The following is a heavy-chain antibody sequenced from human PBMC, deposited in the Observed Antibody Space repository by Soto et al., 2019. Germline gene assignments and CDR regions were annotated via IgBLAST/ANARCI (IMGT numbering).Heavy chain of an antibody. D-gene: IGHD3-10*01. CDR1: GGSISSYY. J-gene: IGHJ5*02. V-gene: IGHV4-59*08. CDR2: IYYSGST. CDR3: ARHHSRSYPLDP. Sequence: SETLSLTFTVSGGSISSYYWSWIRQPPGKGLEWIGYIYYSGSTNYNPSLKSRVTISVDTSKNQFSLKLSSVTAADTAVYYCARHHSRSYPLDPWGQGTLVTVSS.